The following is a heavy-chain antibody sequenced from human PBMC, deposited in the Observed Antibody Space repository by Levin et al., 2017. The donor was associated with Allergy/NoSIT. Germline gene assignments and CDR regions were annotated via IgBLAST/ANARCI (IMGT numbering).Heavy chain of an antibody. CDR2: MNPNSGNT. J-gene: IGHJ6*02. D-gene: IGHD1-1*01. CDR3: ARGRGGGTGYRRMDV. V-gene: IGHV1-8*01. CDR1: GYTFTSYD. Sequence: ASVKVSCKASGYTFTSYDINWVRQATGQGLEWMGWMNPNSGNTGYAQQFQGRVTMTRDTSISTAYMELSSLRSEDTAVYYCARGRGGGTGYRRMDVWGQGTTVTVSS.